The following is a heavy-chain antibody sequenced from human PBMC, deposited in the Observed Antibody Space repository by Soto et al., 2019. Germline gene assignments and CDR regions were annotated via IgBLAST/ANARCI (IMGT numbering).Heavy chain of an antibody. CDR1: GFTFSIYG. V-gene: IGHV3-30*18. CDR3: AKETVEYYFDY. CDR2: ISYDGSNK. Sequence: QVQLVESGGGVVQPGRSLRLSCAASGFTFSIYGMHWVRQAPGKGLEWVVVISYDGSNKYYADSVKGRFTISRDNSKNTLYLQMNSLRCEDTAVYYCAKETVEYYFDYWGQGTLVTVAS. J-gene: IGHJ4*02. D-gene: IGHD3-3*01.